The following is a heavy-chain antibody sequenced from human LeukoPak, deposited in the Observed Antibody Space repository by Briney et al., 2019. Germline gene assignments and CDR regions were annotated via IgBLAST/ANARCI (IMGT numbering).Heavy chain of an antibody. D-gene: IGHD3-10*01. CDR2: INHSGST. J-gene: IGHJ5*02. Sequence: ASETLSLTCAVYGGSFSGCYWSWIRQPPGKGLEWIGEINHSGSTNYNPSLKSRVTISVDTSKNQFSLKLSSVTAADTAVYYCARRDYYGSGFEFDPWGQGTLVTVSS. CDR1: GGSFSGCY. V-gene: IGHV4-34*01. CDR3: ARRDYYGSGFEFDP.